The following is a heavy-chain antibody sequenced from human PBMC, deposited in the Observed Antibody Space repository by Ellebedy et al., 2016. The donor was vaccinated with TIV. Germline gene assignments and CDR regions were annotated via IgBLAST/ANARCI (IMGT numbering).Heavy chain of an antibody. D-gene: IGHD3-9*01. CDR3: ARHYGQSAEDYDILTGYYNDGPHYYYYGMDV. J-gene: IGHJ6*02. V-gene: IGHV4-59*08. CDR1: GGSISSYY. CDR2: IYYSGST. Sequence: MPGGSLRLSCTVSGGSISSYYWSWIRQPPGKGLEWIGYIYYSGSTNYNPSLKSRVTISVDTSKHQFSLKLSSVTAADTAVYYCARHYGQSAEDYDILTGYYNDGPHYYYYGMDVWGQGTTVTVSS.